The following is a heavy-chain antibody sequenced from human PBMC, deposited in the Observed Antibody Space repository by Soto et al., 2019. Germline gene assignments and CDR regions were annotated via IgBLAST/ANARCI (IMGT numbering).Heavy chain of an antibody. D-gene: IGHD2-2*01. J-gene: IGHJ5*02. CDR3: ARYCISTSCYGWFDP. Sequence: SETLSLTCTVSGGSFSSGSYCWSWIRQHPGKGLEWIGYIYYSGSTYYNPSLKSRVTMSADTSKNQFSLKLSSVTAADTAVYYCARYCISTSCYGWFDPWGQGTLVTVSS. CDR2: IYYSGST. CDR1: GGSFSSGSYC. V-gene: IGHV4-31*03.